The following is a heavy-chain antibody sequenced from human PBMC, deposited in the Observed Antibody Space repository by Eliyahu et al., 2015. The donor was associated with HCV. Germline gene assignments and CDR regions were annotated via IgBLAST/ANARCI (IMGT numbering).Heavy chain of an antibody. V-gene: IGHV3-15*05. CDR2: IKSKPDGGTT. CDR3: ATGGYYLDY. CDR1: GFTFSNAW. Sequence: EEQLVESGGGLVKPGGSLRLSCATSGFTFSNAWMNWVRQAPGKGLEWVGRIKSKPDGGTTDYAAPVKGRFSILRDDSKNTVYLQMNSLKTEDTAVYYCATGGYYLDYWGQGTLVTVSA. J-gene: IGHJ4*02.